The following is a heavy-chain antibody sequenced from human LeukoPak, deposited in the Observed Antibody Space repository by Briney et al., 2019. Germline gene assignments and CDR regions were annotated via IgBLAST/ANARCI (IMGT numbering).Heavy chain of an antibody. CDR1: GFTFSSYG. CDR3: ARALRFLEWLLYPHYYYYGMDV. V-gene: IGHV3-30*03. CDR2: ISYDGSNK. Sequence: GGSLRLSCAASGFTFSSYGMHWVRQAPGKGLEWVAVISYDGSNKYYADSVKGRFTISRDNSKNTLYLQMNSLRAEDTAVYYCARALRFLEWLLYPHYYYYGMDVWGQGTTVTVSS. D-gene: IGHD3-3*01. J-gene: IGHJ6*02.